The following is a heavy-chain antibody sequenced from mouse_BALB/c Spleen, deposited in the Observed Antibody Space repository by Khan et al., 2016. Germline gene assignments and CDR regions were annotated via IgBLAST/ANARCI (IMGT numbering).Heavy chain of an antibody. D-gene: IGHD2-4*01. Sequence: QIQLVQSGPELKKPGETVKISCKASGYSFTNYGMNWVKQAPGKGIKWMGWIDTNTGEPTYAEECKGRFACSLETSAITSSWQIDNLNNDDTATSFCSSWGSDSAWFAYWGQGTLVTVSA. CDR1: GYSFTNYG. CDR2: IDTNTGEP. V-gene: IGHV9-3*02. J-gene: IGHJ3*01. CDR3: SSWGSDSAWFAY.